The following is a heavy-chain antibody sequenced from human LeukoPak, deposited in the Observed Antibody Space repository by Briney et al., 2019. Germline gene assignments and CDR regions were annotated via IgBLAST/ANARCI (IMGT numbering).Heavy chain of an antibody. V-gene: IGHV4-59*08. CDR2: IYYNGST. D-gene: IGHD2-15*01. CDR3: ARGVVAAYYYYYGMDV. J-gene: IGHJ6*02. Sequence: SETLSLICTVSGGSISSYYWTWIRQPPGNGLEWIGYIYYNGSTNYNPSLKSRVTISLDTSKNQFSLKLSSVTAADTAVYYCARGVVAAYYYYYGMDVWGQGTTVTVSS. CDR1: GGSISSYY.